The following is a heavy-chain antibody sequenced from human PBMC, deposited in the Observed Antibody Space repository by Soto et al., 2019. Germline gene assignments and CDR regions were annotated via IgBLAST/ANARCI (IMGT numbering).Heavy chain of an antibody. CDR2: ISTNSGHT. V-gene: IGHV1-18*04. CDR1: GYTFTNYG. J-gene: IGHJ5*02. Sequence: QVQLVQSGTEVKKPGASVKVSCKASGYTFTNYGITWVQQAPGQGLEWMGWISTNSGHTDYAQKFRGRVTMTTDRSTTTAYIDLRSLRSDDTAVYYCAREEYRQVDHWGQGTLVTVSS. CDR3: AREEYRQVDH. D-gene: IGHD3-16*02.